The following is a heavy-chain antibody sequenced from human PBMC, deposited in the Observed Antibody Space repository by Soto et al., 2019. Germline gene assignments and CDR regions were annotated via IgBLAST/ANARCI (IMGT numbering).Heavy chain of an antibody. D-gene: IGHD3-3*01. V-gene: IGHV3-11*01. CDR2: ISSSGDAI. CDR1: GFTFKDYY. J-gene: IGHJ4*02. Sequence: QVQLVESVGGLVKPVWSLRLSCFTSGFTFKDYYMGWIRQAPGKGLEWLSYISSSGDAIYYADSVKGRFTTSRDNTKNSLMMEMNSLSVDDSAVYYCARGSRQRFLEWLLFDYWGQGALVTVS. CDR3: ARGSRQRFLEWLLFDY.